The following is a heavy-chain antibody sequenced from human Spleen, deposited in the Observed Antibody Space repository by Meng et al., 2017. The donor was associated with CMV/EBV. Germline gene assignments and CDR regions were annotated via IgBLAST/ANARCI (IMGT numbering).Heavy chain of an antibody. CDR2: IIAYNANT. Sequence: FTSYDIGWVRQDPGQGVEWVGWIIAYNANTKYAKEFQGRVTMTIYTSTRTAYMELRSLRSDDTAVYYCARDRVDGYCSSSNCRVIDYWGQGTLVTVSS. J-gene: IGHJ4*02. D-gene: IGHD2-2*01. CDR1: FTSYD. V-gene: IGHV1-18*01. CDR3: ARDRVDGYCSSSNCRVIDY.